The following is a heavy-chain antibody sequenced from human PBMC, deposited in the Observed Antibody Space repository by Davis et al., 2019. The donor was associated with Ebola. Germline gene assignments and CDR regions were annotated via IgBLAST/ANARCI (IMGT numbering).Heavy chain of an antibody. CDR2: INPNSGGT. Sequence: ASVKVSCKASGYTFTGYYMHWVRQAPGQGLEWMGWINPNSGGTNYAQKFQGRVTMTRDTSISTAYMELSRLRSDDTAVYYCARDYYDFWSGYYQGLYGCDYWGQGTLVTVSS. J-gene: IGHJ4*02. V-gene: IGHV1-2*02. CDR1: GYTFTGYY. D-gene: IGHD3-3*01. CDR3: ARDYYDFWSGYYQGLYGCDY.